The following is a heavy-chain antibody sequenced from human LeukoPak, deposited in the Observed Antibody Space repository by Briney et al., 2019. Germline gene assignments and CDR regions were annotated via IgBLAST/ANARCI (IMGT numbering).Heavy chain of an antibody. V-gene: IGHV3-23*01. CDR3: AKDLSYTSGSSDY. J-gene: IGHJ4*02. CDR1: GFTFSAFA. D-gene: IGHD6-19*01. CDR2: ITSDGDNT. Sequence: GGSLRLSCAASGFTFSAFAMTWVRQAPGKGLEWVSTITSDGDNTYSADSVKGRITFSRDNSKNTLSLQLRSLRAEDTAVYYCAKDLSYTSGSSDYWGQGALVTVSS.